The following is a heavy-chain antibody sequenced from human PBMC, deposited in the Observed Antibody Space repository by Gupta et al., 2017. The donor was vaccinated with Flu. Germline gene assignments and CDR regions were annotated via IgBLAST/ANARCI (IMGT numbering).Heavy chain of an antibody. V-gene: IGHV3-74*03. D-gene: IGHD5-24*01. CDR3: AKVGRDGYSNFDQ. CDR2: INGDASTT. J-gene: IGHJ4*02. Sequence: EVQLVGSGGGLVQSGESLTLPCVASGFTFSRYWIRWVRQVPGKGLVWVSRINGDASTTTYADSVEGRFTISRDNAKNTLYLQMNSLSVEDSALYYCAKVGRDGYSNFDQWGQGTLVTVSS. CDR1: GFTFSRYW.